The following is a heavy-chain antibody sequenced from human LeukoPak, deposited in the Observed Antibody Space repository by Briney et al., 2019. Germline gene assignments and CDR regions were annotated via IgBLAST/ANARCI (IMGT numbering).Heavy chain of an antibody. V-gene: IGHV3-23*01. CDR2: ITGGGEST. CDR3: AKNIRDQLRCGFNY. D-gene: IGHD2-2*01. CDR1: GFTFEASA. J-gene: IGHJ4*02. Sequence: PGESLKISCAASGFTFEASAMSWVRQAPGKGLEWVAVITGGGESTYYADSVKGRFTISRDNSKKTLFLQVNSLRAEDTAVYFFAKNIRDQLRCGFNYRGQGIVVTVSS.